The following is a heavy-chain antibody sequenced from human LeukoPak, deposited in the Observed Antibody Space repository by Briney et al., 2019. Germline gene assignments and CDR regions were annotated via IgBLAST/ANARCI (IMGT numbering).Heavy chain of an antibody. V-gene: IGHV3-21*01. CDR3: SRERLDYYASGAYAYPFEY. D-gene: IGHD3-10*01. CDR2: ISSNNRYI. CDR1: GFTFSTYS. Sequence: GGSLKLSWAASGFTFSTYSMNWVRQAPGQGLEWVSSISSNNRYIYYADSVKGRFTISRDNAKNSLYLQMNSLRAEDTDMYYCSRERLDYYASGAYAYPFEYWRQGTRVADSS. J-gene: IGHJ4*02.